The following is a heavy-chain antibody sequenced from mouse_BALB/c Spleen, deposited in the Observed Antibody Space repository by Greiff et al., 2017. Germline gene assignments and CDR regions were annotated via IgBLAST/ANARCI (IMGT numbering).Heavy chain of an antibody. D-gene: IGHD2-4*01. CDR2: ISSGGST. CDR1: GFTFSSFG. J-gene: IGHJ4*01. V-gene: IGHV5-6-5*01. CDR3: ARAYDWAMDY. Sequence: EVHLVESGGGLVQPGGSRKLSCAASGFTFSSFGMHWVRQAPEKGLEWVAYISSGGSTYYPDSVKGRFTISRDNARNILYLQMSSLRSEDTAMYYCARAYDWAMDYWGQGTSVTVSS.